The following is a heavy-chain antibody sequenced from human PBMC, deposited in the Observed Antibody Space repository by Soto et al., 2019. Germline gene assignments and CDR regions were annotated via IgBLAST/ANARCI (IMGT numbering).Heavy chain of an antibody. V-gene: IGHV3-30*18. Sequence: QVQLVESGGGVVQPGRSLRLSCAASGFTFSSLGMHWVRQAPGKGLEWVAIISNDGSSTYYADSVKGRFTISRDNSKNTLDLQLNRLRTEDTAISYCVKEIGDSNDYPLDYWGQGTLVTVSS. J-gene: IGHJ4*02. CDR1: GFTFSSLG. CDR2: ISNDGSST. CDR3: VKEIGDSNDYPLDY. D-gene: IGHD3-16*01.